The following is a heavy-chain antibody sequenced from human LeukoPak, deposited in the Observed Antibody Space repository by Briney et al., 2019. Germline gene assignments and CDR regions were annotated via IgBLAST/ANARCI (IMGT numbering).Heavy chain of an antibody. CDR2: IRSKAYGGTT. Sequence: GGSLRLSXTASGFTFGDYAMSWFRQAPGKGLEWVGFIRSKAYGGTTEYAASVKGRFTISRDDSKSIAYLQMNSLKTEDTAVHYCSGDLKSDFDYWGQGTLVTVSS. D-gene: IGHD4-17*01. CDR3: SGDLKSDFDY. J-gene: IGHJ4*02. CDR1: GFTFGDYA. V-gene: IGHV3-49*03.